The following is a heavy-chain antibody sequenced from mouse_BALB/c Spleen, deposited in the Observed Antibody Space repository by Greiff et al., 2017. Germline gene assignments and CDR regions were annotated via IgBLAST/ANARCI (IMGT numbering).Heavy chain of an antibody. J-gene: IGHJ4*01. D-gene: IGHD1-2*01. Sequence: VQLQQSGPELVKPGASVRISCKASGYTFTSYYIHWVKHRPGQGLEWIGWIYPGNVNTKYNEKFKGKATLTADKSSSTAYMQLSSLTSEDSAVYFCARFTTAPYAMDYGGQGTSVTVSS. CDR2: IYPGNVNT. V-gene: IGHV1S56*01. CDR3: ARFTTAPYAMDY. CDR1: GYTFTSYY.